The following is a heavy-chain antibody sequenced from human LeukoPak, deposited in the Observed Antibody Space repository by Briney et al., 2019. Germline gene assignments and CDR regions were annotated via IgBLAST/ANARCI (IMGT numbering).Heavy chain of an antibody. J-gene: IGHJ6*03. D-gene: IGHD2-8*01. Sequence: SETLSLTCAVYGGSFSGYYWSWIRQPPGKGLEWIGEINHSGSTNYNPSHKSRVTISVDTSKNQFSLKLSSVTAADTAVYYCARGTRCTNGVCYSHYYYYMDVWGKGTTVTVSS. CDR3: ARGTRCTNGVCYSHYYYYMDV. V-gene: IGHV4-34*01. CDR2: INHSGST. CDR1: GGSFSGYY.